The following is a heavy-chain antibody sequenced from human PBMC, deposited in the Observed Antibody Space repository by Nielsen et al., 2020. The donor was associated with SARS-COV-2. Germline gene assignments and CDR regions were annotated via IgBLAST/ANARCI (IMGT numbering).Heavy chain of an antibody. CDR2: INGSGPST. CDR1: GFTFSTYA. D-gene: IGHD2-15*01. CDR3: AKDLLEVPCSDNYYDGMDV. V-gene: IGHV3-23*01. Sequence: GGSLRLSCAASGFTFSTYALSWVRQAPGKGLEWVAAINGSGPSTFYADSVKGRFTISRDNSKNTLYLQMISLRADDTAVYYCAKDLLEVPCSDNYYDGMDVWGHGTTVTVSS. J-gene: IGHJ6*02.